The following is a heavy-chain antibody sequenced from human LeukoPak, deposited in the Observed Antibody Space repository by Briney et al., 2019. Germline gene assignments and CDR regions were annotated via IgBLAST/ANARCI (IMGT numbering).Heavy chain of an antibody. CDR2: VHSNGRT. V-gene: IGHV4-59*01. J-gene: IGHJ4*02. CDR1: GGSMTGYY. CDR3: ARVGQLAFDY. D-gene: IGHD2-2*01. Sequence: SETLSLTCTVSGGSMTGYYWNWIRQPPGKGLEWVGYVHSNGRTTSSPSVRSRLSMSVDASKNEFSLRVNSVIAADTAVYYCARVGQLAFDYWGQGTLVTVSS.